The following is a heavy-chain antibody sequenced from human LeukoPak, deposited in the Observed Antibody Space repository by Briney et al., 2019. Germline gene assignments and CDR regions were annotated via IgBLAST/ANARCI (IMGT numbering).Heavy chain of an antibody. D-gene: IGHD5-12*01. Sequence: GGSLRLSCAASGFTVSSNYMNWVRQAPGKGLEWVSAIYSDGSTYYADSVKGRSTISRDNSKNTLYLQMNSLRDEDTAVYYCARWVVATMFDYWGQGTLVTVSS. CDR3: ARWVVATMFDY. CDR1: GFTVSSNY. CDR2: IYSDGST. J-gene: IGHJ4*02. V-gene: IGHV3-66*01.